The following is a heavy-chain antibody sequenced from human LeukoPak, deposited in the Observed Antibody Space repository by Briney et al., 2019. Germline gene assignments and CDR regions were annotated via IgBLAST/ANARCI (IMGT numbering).Heavy chain of an antibody. CDR3: AKDNHYDSSGYYGGVFLDY. Sequence: PGESLRLSCAVSAFTFSSYAMTWVRQAPGKGLEWVAAISGSGDSTYYADSVKGRFTFTRDNYKNTLYQQMNSLRAEDTAVYYCAKDNHYDSSGYYGGVFLDYWGQGTLVTVPS. V-gene: IGHV3-23*01. J-gene: IGHJ4*02. CDR2: ISGSGDST. CDR1: AFTFSSYA. D-gene: IGHD3-22*01.